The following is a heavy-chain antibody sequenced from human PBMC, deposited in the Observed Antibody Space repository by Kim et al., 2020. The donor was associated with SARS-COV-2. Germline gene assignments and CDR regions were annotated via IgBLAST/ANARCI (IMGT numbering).Heavy chain of an antibody. J-gene: IGHJ1*01. D-gene: IGHD2-2*01. Sequence: SETLSLTCTVSGGSISSGGYYWSWIRQHPGKGLEWIGYIYYSGSTYYNPSLKSRVTISVDTSKNQFSLKLSSVTAADTAVYYCARGGSEYQPRDYFQHWGQGTLVTVSS. V-gene: IGHV4-31*03. CDR3: ARGGSEYQPRDYFQH. CDR1: GGSISSGGYY. CDR2: IYYSGST.